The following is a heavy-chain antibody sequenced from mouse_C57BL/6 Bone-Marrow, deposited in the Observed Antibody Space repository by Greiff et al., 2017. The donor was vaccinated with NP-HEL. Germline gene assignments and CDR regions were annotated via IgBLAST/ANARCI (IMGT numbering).Heavy chain of an antibody. CDR2: IDPNSGGT. V-gene: IGHV1-72*01. Sequence: VQLQQPGADLVKPGASVKLSCKASGYTFTSYWMHWVKQRPGRGLEWIGRIDPNSGGTKFNEKFKTKATLTVDKPSSTAYMQLSSLTSEDSAVYYCAQYYYSRRGWYFYVWGTGTTVTVSS. D-gene: IGHD1-1*01. CDR3: AQYYYSRRGWYFYV. CDR1: GYTFTSYW. J-gene: IGHJ1*03.